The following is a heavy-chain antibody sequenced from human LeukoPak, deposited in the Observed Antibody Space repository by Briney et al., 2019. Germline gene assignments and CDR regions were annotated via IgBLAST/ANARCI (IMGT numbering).Heavy chain of an antibody. CDR2: IYWDDDK. CDR1: GFSISNSGVG. J-gene: IGHJ6*02. CDR3: ARAVGWPNYYDMDV. D-gene: IGHD6-19*01. Sequence: SGPSLVKPTQTLTLTCTFSGFSISNSGVGVGWIREPPGEALEWLALIYWDDDKRYSPSLKTRLTITKDTSKKQVVLTMTNMDPVDTATYYCARAVGWPNYYDMDVWGQGTTVTVSS. V-gene: IGHV2-5*02.